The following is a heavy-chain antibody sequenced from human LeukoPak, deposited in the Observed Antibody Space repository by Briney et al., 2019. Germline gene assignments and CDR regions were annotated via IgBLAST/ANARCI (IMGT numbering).Heavy chain of an antibody. D-gene: IGHD2-15*01. CDR3: ARGDVVVVAAIRPYYYGMDV. Sequence: GASVKVSCKASGYTFTGYYIHWVRQAPGQGLEWMGWINPNSGGTNYAQKFQGRVTMTRDTSISTAYMELSSLRSEDTAVYYCARGDVVVVAAIRPYYYGMDVWGQGTTVTVSS. V-gene: IGHV1-2*02. J-gene: IGHJ6*02. CDR2: INPNSGGT. CDR1: GYTFTGYY.